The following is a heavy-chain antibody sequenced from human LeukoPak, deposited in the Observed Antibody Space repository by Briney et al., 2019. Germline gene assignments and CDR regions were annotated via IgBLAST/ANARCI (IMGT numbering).Heavy chain of an antibody. CDR2: IKPDVSEI. D-gene: IGHD2-8*01. CDR3: ARQKYQRGPDVSYFDY. CDR1: GFTFSNYW. Sequence: GGSLRLSCAASGFTFSNYWMSWVRQAPGKGLEWVANIKPDVSEIYYVDSVKGRFTISRDNAKNYVYLQMNSLRAEDTAVYYCARQKYQRGPDVSYFDYWGQGTLVTVSS. J-gene: IGHJ4*02. V-gene: IGHV3-7*01.